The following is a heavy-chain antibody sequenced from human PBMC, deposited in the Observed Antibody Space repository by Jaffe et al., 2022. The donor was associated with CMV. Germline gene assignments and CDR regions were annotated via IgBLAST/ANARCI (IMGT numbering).Heavy chain of an antibody. CDR3: ARGRITMVRGVIPNWFDP. Sequence: QVQLVQSGAEVKKPGASVKVSCKASGYTFTGYYMHWVRQAPGQGLEWMGWINPNSGGTNYAQKFQGRVTMTRDTSISTAYMELSRLRSDDTAVYYCARGRITMVRGVIPNWFDPWGQGTLVTVSS. CDR1: GYTFTGYY. J-gene: IGHJ5*02. D-gene: IGHD3-10*01. V-gene: IGHV1-2*02. CDR2: INPNSGGT.